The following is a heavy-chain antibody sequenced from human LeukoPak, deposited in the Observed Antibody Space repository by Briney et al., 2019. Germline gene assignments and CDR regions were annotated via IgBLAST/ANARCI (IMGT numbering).Heavy chain of an antibody. D-gene: IGHD6-13*01. CDR2: IYTSGGT. CDR3: ARVGSSWSHNWFDP. CDR1: GDSFSSYY. J-gene: IGHJ5*02. Sequence: PSETLSLTCTVSGDSFSSYYWSWIRQPAGKGLEWIGRIYTSGGTNYNPSLKSRVTMSVDTSKNQFSLKLSSVTAADTAVYYCARVGSSWSHNWFDPWGQGTLVTVSS. V-gene: IGHV4-4*07.